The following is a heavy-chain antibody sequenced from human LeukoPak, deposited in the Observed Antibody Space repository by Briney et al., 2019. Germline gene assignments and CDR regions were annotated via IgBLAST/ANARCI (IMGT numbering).Heavy chain of an antibody. J-gene: IGHJ6*03. CDR2: MNPSGGST. D-gene: IGHD3-10*01. Sequence: ASVKLSCKASGYTFTSYYIHWVRQAPGQGLEWMGLMNPSGGSTNYAQKFQGRVTMTRDTSTSTVYMELSSLRSEDTAVYYCARGPSITMVRGGQWYYYMDVWGKGTTVTISS. CDR3: ARGPSITMVRGGQWYYYMDV. CDR1: GYTFTSYY. V-gene: IGHV1-46*01.